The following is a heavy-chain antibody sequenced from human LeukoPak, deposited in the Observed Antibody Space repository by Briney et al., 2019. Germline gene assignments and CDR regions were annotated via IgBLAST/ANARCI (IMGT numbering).Heavy chain of an antibody. V-gene: IGHV3-21*01. CDR3: ARDGGHYDILTGYYNQRDY. Sequence: PGGSLRLSCAASGFTFSSYSMNWVRQAPGKGLEWVSSISSSSSYIYYADSVKGRFTISRDNAKNSLYLQMNSLRAEDTAVYYCARDGGHYDILTGYYNQRDYWGQGTLVTVSS. D-gene: IGHD3-9*01. CDR1: GFTFSSYS. J-gene: IGHJ4*02. CDR2: ISSSSSYI.